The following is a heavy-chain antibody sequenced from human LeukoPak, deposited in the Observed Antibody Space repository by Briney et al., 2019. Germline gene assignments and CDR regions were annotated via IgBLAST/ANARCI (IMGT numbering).Heavy chain of an antibody. V-gene: IGHV1-46*01. CDR1: GYTFTSYY. J-gene: IGHJ5*02. D-gene: IGHD3-10*01. CDR3: ARGSRVRGGGYWFDP. Sequence: ASVKVSCKASGYTFTSYYMHWVRQAPGQGLEWMGIINPSGGSTSYAQKFQGRVTITRNTSISTAYMELSSLRSEDTAVYYCARGSRVRGGGYWFDPWGQGTLVTVSS. CDR2: INPSGGST.